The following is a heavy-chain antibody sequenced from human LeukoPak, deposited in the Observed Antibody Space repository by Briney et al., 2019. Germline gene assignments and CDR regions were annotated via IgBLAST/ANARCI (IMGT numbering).Heavy chain of an antibody. CDR1: GFTFSSYG. CDR2: INGGGDKT. D-gene: IGHD3-3*01. V-gene: IGHV3-23*01. J-gene: IGHJ5*02. CDR3: AKSRGSTLFGP. Sequence: GGSLRLSCAASGFTFSSYGMSWVRQAPGNGLEWVSGINGGGDKTYYRDSVKGRITISRDNSKNTLYLQMNSLRAEDTAIYYCAKSRGSTLFGPWGQGNLVTVSS.